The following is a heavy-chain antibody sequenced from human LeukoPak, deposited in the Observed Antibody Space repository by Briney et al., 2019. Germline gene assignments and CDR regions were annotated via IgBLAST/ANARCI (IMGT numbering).Heavy chain of an antibody. Sequence: ASVKVSCKASGYTFTSYGISWVRQAPGQGLEWMGWISAYNGNTNYAQKLQGRVTMTTDTSTSTAYMELRSPRSDDTAVYYCARDAVPQQWLVRYFDYWGQGTLVTVSS. V-gene: IGHV1-18*01. D-gene: IGHD6-19*01. CDR2: ISAYNGNT. CDR1: GYTFTSYG. J-gene: IGHJ4*02. CDR3: ARDAVPQQWLVRYFDY.